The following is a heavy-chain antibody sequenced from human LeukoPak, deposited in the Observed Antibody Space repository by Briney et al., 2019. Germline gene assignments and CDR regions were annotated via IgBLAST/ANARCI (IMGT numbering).Heavy chain of an antibody. V-gene: IGHV4-59*10. D-gene: IGHD3-22*01. CDR1: GGSFSGYY. Sequence: SETLSLTCAVYGGSFSGYYWSWIRQPPGKGLEWIGRIYTSGSTNYNPSLKSRVTMSVDTSKNQFSLKLSSVTAADTAVYYCARAGDSSGYYDPYFDYWGQGTLVTVSS. CDR2: IYTSGST. CDR3: ARAGDSSGYYDPYFDY. J-gene: IGHJ4*02.